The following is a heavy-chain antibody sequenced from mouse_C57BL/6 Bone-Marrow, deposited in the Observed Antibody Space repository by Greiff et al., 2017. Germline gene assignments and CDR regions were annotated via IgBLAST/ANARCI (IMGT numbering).Heavy chain of an antibody. CDR1: GYTFTNYW. D-gene: IGHD1-1*01. CDR2: IYPGGGYT. J-gene: IGHJ2*01. CDR3: TTSGSGY. V-gene: IGHV1-63*01. Sequence: VQLVESGAELVRPGTSVKMSCKASGYTFTNYWIGWAKQRPGHGLEWIGDIYPGGGYTNYNEKFKGKATLTADKSSSTAYMQLSSLTSEDTAVYYCTTSGSGYWGQGTTLTVSS.